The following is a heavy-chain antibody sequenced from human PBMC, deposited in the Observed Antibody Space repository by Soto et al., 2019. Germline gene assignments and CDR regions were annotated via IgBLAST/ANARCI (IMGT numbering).Heavy chain of an antibody. V-gene: IGHV3-48*03. D-gene: IGHD5-18*01. CDR3: ARATGIQLWFYGMDV. CDR1: GFTFSSYE. J-gene: IGHJ6*02. Sequence: PGGSLRLSCAASGFTFSSYEMNWVRQAPGKGLEWVSYINSSGSTIYYADSVKGRFTISRDNSKNTLYLQMNSLRAEDTAVYYCARATGIQLWFYGMDVWGQGTTVTVSS. CDR2: INSSGSTI.